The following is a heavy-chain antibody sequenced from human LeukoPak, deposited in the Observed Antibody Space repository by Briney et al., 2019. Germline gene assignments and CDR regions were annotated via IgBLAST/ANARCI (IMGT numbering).Heavy chain of an antibody. V-gene: IGHV4-31*03. CDR1: GGSISSGGYY. J-gene: IGHJ4*02. Sequence: PSETLSLTCTVSGGSISSGGYYWSWIRQRPGKGLEWIGYIYDSESTSFNPSLKSRVTISVDTSKNQFSLKLSSVTAADTAVYYCARGGPDYYDSGRFDYWGQGTLVTVSS. D-gene: IGHD3-22*01. CDR2: IYDSEST. CDR3: ARGGPDYYDSGRFDY.